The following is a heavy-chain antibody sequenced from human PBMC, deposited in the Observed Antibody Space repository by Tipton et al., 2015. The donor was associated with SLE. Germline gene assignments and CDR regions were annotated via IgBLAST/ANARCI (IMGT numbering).Heavy chain of an antibody. Sequence: SLRLSCVASGVIFDNYGMYWVRQAPGKGLEWVAVISYDGREKYYSDSVKGRFTISRDNSMITRFLQMNGLRGEDTAVYYCAKEVGFNVDYRGQGTLVTVSS. CDR1: GVIFDNYG. CDR2: ISYDGREK. J-gene: IGHJ4*02. D-gene: IGHD1-26*01. V-gene: IGHV3-30*18. CDR3: AKEVGFNVDY.